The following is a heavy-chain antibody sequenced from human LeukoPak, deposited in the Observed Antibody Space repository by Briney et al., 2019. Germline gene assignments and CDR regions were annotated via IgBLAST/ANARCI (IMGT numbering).Heavy chain of an antibody. J-gene: IGHJ5*02. D-gene: IGHD3-10*01. V-gene: IGHV4-59*01. Sequence: SETLSLTCAVSGGYLSSYYWSWIRQPPGKGLEWIGYIDYSGSTNYNPSLKSRVTISVATSKNQFSLKLSSVTAAGTAVYYCARATGYYGSGSDPNWFDPWGQGTLVTVSS. CDR2: IDYSGST. CDR3: ARATGYYGSGSDPNWFDP. CDR1: GGYLSSYY.